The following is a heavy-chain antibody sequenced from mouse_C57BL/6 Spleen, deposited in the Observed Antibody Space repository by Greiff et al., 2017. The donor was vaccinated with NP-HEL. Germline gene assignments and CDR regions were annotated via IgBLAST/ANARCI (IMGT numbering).Heavy chain of an antibody. CDR1: GYAFSSSW. D-gene: IGHD1-1*01. V-gene: IGHV1-82*01. CDR3: ARDTTVVAGTGFAY. CDR2: IYPGDGDT. Sequence: VKLQESGPELVKPGASVKISCKASGYAFSSSWMNWVKQRPGKGLEWIGRIYPGDGDTNYNGKFKGKATLTADKSSSTAYMQLSSLTSEDSAVYFCARDTTVVAGTGFAYWGQGTLVTVSA. J-gene: IGHJ3*01.